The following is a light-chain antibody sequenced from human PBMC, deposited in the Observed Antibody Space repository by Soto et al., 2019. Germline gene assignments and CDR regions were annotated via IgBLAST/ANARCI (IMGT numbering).Light chain of an antibody. CDR2: DAS. CDR1: QNINRR. CDR3: QQYNNYPWT. Sequence: DIQMTQSPSTLSASVGDRVTITCRASQNINRRLAWYQQKPGKAPNLLIYDASSLESGVPARFSGGGSGTEFTLTISSXQPDDFSTFYCQQYNNYPWTFGQGTKVDIK. V-gene: IGKV1-5*01. J-gene: IGKJ1*01.